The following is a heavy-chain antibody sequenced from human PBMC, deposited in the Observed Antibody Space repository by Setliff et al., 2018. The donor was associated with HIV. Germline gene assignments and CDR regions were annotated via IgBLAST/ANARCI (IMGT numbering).Heavy chain of an antibody. Sequence: PSETLSLTCGIYGGSFSDYYWSWIRQPPGKGLEWIGEIDHRGRPKYNPSLNSRVTMSVDKSRNQFSLKVSSVTAADTAVYYCARLSRSVADSKYYFDYWGQGTLVTVSS. CDR2: IDHRGRP. D-gene: IGHD6-19*01. V-gene: IGHV4-34*01. J-gene: IGHJ4*02. CDR1: GGSFSDYY. CDR3: ARLSRSVADSKYYFDY.